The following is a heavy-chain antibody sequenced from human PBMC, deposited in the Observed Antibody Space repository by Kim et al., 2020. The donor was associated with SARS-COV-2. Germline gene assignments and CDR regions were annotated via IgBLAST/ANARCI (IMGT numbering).Heavy chain of an antibody. CDR2: FYSRGST. J-gene: IGHJ3*02. CDR3: ARGVDAFDI. V-gene: IGHV4-4*07. Sequence: SETLSLTCTVSGASVSGYYWHWIRQPPGKGLEWIGHFYSRGSTNYNPSLKGRVTMSVDTSKNQFSLKLTSVTAADTALFYCARGVDAFDIWGQGKMVTVSS. CDR1: GASVSGYY.